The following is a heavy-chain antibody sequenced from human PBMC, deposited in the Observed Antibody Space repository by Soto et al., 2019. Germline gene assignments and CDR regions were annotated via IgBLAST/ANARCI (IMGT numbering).Heavy chain of an antibody. Sequence: SETLSLTCTVSGGSISSGDYYWSWIRQPPGKGLEWIGYIYYSGSTYYNPSLKSRVTISVDTSKNQFSLKLSSVTAADTAVYYCARGSPYYYDSSGYYWGQGTLVTVSS. D-gene: IGHD3-22*01. J-gene: IGHJ4*02. CDR2: IYYSGST. CDR1: GGSISSGDYY. V-gene: IGHV4-30-4*01. CDR3: ARGSPYYYDSSGYY.